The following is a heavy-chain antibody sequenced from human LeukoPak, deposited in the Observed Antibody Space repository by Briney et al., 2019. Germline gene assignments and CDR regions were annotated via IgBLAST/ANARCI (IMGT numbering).Heavy chain of an antibody. CDR3: ARRYFDS. J-gene: IGHJ4*02. CDR1: GFTVSNTY. V-gene: IGHV3-7*03. CDR2: IKQDGSAK. Sequence: GGSLRLSCAASGFTVSNTYMSWVRQAPGKGLEWVANIKQDGSAKYYVDSVKGRFTISRDNAKNSLYLQMNSLRAEDTAVYYCARRYFDSWGQGTLVTVSS.